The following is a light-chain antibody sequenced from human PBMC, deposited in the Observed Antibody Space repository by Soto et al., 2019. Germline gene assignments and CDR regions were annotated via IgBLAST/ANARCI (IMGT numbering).Light chain of an antibody. V-gene: IGKV1-5*03. CDR1: QSITSW. CDR3: QQYNGYALT. Sequence: DIQMTQSPSTLSASVGDRVTITCRASQSITSWLAWYQQKPGKAPNLLIYKASSLHSGVPSRFSGSGFGTEFTLTISSLQPDDFATYYCQQYNGYALTFGGGTKVEIK. CDR2: KAS. J-gene: IGKJ4*01.